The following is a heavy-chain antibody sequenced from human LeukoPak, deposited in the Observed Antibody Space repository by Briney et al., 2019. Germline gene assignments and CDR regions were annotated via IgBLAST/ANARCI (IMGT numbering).Heavy chain of an antibody. Sequence: GGSLRLSCVASGFTFNNCGMHWVRQAPGKGLEWVAVISYDGSNEYYGDSVKGRFTISRENSENTLYLQMNSLGAEDTAVYYCAKDMDCSSINCHSTNYFDYWGQGTPVTVSS. CDR2: ISYDGSNE. CDR1: GFTFNNCG. J-gene: IGHJ4*02. CDR3: AKDMDCSSINCHSTNYFDY. D-gene: IGHD2-2*01. V-gene: IGHV3-30*18.